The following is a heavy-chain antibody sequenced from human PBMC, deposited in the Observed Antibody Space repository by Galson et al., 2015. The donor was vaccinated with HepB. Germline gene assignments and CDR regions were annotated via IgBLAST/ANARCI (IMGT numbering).Heavy chain of an antibody. CDR2: ISYDGSNK. CDR3: AKGIVRGEAAAGFFQGDYYGMDV. CDR1: GFTFSSYG. J-gene: IGHJ6*02. Sequence: SLRLSCAASGFTFSSYGMHWVRQAPGKGLEWVAVISYDGSNKYYADSVKGRFTISRDNSKNTLYLQMNSLRAEDTAVYYCAKGIVRGEAAAGFFQGDYYGMDVWGQGTTVTVSS. D-gene: IGHD6-13*01. V-gene: IGHV3-30*18.